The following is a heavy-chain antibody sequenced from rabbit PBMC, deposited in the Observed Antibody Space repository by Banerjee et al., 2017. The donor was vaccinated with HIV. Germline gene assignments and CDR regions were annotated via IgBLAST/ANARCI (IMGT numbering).Heavy chain of an antibody. CDR2: INAVTGKA. CDR1: GFFFSNKAV. D-gene: IGHD1-1*01. CDR3: ARNYVNVFDP. Sequence: QEQLVESGGGLVKPEGSLKLSCTASGFFFSNKAVMCWVRQAPGKGLEWIACINAVTGKAVYASWAKGRFTFSKTSSTTVTLQVTSLTAADTATYFCARNYVNVFDPWGPGTLVTVS. J-gene: IGHJ2*01. V-gene: IGHV1S45*01.